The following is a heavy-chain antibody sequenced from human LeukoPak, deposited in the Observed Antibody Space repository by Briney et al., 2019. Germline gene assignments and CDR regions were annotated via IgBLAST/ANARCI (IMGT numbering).Heavy chain of an antibody. D-gene: IGHD6-19*01. CDR1: GYTFTGYY. Sequence: ASVKVSRKASGYTFTGYYMHWVRQAPGQGLEWMGWINPNSGGTNYAQKFQGRVTMTRDTSISTAYMELSRLRSDDTAVYYCARGARGYSSGWPLGYWGQGTLVTVSS. CDR2: INPNSGGT. V-gene: IGHV1-2*02. CDR3: ARGARGYSSGWPLGY. J-gene: IGHJ4*02.